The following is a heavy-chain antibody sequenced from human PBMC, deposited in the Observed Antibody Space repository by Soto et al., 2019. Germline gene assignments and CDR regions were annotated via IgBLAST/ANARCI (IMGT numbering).Heavy chain of an antibody. CDR1: GGSISSGDYY. J-gene: IGHJ5*02. V-gene: IGHV4-31*03. CDR3: ARWWSGSRQGFDP. CDR2: IYYSGST. D-gene: IGHD3-3*01. Sequence: QVQLQESGPGLVKPSQTLSLTCTVSGGSISSGDYYWSWIRQHPGKGLEWIGYIYYSGSTYYNPSLKSRVTISVDTSKTQCSLKLSSVTAAYTAVYYCARWWSGSRQGFDPWGQGTLVTVSS.